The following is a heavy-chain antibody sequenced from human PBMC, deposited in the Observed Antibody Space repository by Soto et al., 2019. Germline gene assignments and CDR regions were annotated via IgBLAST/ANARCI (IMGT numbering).Heavy chain of an antibody. CDR3: AREKGIAVAGDAFDI. CDR1: GYTFTSYG. Sequence: GASVKVSCKASGYTFTSYGISWVRQAPGQGLEWMGWISAYNGNTNYAQKLQGRVTMTTDTSTSTAYMELRSLRSHDTAVYYCAREKGIAVAGDAFDIWGQGTMVTVSS. V-gene: IGHV1-18*01. CDR2: ISAYNGNT. D-gene: IGHD6-19*01. J-gene: IGHJ3*02.